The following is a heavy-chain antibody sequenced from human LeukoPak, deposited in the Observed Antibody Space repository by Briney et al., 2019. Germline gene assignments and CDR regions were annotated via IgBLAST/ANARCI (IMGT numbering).Heavy chain of an antibody. CDR2: INHSGST. D-gene: IGHD4-17*01. CDR3: ARGYGDYINWYFDL. Sequence: SETLSLTCAVYGGSFSAYYWSWIRQSPGEGLEWLGEINHSGSTNYNPSLKSRVTISVDTSKNQFSLKLGSVTAADTAVYYCARGYGDYINWYFDLWGRGTLVTVSS. CDR1: GGSFSAYY. J-gene: IGHJ2*01. V-gene: IGHV4-34*01.